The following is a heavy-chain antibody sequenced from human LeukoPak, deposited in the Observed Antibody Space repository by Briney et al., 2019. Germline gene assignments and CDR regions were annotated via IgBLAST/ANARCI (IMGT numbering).Heavy chain of an antibody. CDR1: GLTFSTYS. CDR3: AKDVAPDSGWDLDY. D-gene: IGHD6-19*01. V-gene: IGHV3-23*01. CDR2: IYNSGAKI. J-gene: IGHJ4*02. Sequence: GGSLRLSCAVSGLTFSTYSMTWVRQGPGKGLEWVSSIYNSGAKIFYADPVKGRFTISRDDSKNMLYLQMNSLRVEDTAVYYCAKDVAPDSGWDLDYWGQGTLVTVSS.